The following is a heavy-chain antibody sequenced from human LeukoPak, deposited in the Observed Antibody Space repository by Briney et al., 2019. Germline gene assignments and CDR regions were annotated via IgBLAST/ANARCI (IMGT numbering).Heavy chain of an antibody. CDR2: IYISGST. CDR3: ARDRSGYSGYEGDPFDI. V-gene: IGHV4-4*07. D-gene: IGHD5-12*01. Sequence: SETLSLTCTVSGGSISSHYWSWIRQPAGKGLEWIGRIYISGSTNYNPSLMTRVTMSVDMSKNQLSLNLSSVTAADTAVYFCARDRSGYSGYEGDPFDIWGQGTMVTVSP. J-gene: IGHJ3*02. CDR1: GGSISSHY.